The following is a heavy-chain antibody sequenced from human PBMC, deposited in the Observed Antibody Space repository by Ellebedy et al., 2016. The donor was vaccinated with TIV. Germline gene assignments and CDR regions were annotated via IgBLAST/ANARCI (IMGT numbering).Heavy chain of an antibody. CDR2: FSSYSTYT. J-gene: IGHJ4*02. CDR1: GFTFSDYY. D-gene: IGHD1-1*01. CDR3: ARGDLVGNGDYVDC. Sequence: PGGSLRLSCAASGFTFSDYYLNLIRRAPGTELEWVLSFSSYSTYTNYADSVKGRFTISRDNAKNTLYLQMNSLRVEDTAVYYCARGDLVGNGDYVDCWGQGILVTVSA. V-gene: IGHV3-11*06.